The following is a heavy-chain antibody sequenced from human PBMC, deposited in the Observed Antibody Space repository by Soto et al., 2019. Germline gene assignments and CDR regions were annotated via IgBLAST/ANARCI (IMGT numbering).Heavy chain of an antibody. J-gene: IGHJ6*02. D-gene: IGHD6-6*01. Sequence: GVSLRLSCAASGFTFSSYAMSWVRQAPGKGLEWVSAISGSGGSTYYADSVKGRFTISRDNSKNTLYLQMNSLRAEDTAVYYCATGIAARSDYYYGMDVWGQGTTVTVSS. V-gene: IGHV3-23*01. CDR1: GFTFSSYA. CDR3: ATGIAARSDYYYGMDV. CDR2: ISGSGGST.